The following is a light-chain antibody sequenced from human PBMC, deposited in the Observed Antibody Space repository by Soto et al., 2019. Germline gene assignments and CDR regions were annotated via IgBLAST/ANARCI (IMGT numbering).Light chain of an antibody. CDR2: ATS. J-gene: IGKJ2*01. CDR1: QSINRF. CDR3: QQSFSTPRYT. V-gene: IGKV1-39*01. Sequence: DIQMTQSPSSLSASVGDRVTITCRAIQSINRFLNWYQQRPGKAPKLLIYATSALQSGVPSRFSGSGSETEFTLTISSLEPEDFATYYCQQSFSTPRYTFGQGTKLEIK.